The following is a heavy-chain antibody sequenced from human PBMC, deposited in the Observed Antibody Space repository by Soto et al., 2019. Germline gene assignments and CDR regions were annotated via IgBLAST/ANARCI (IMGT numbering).Heavy chain of an antibody. CDR2: LSASGGIT. J-gene: IGHJ4*02. D-gene: IGHD6-13*01. Sequence: EVQLLESGGGFVQPGGSLRLSCAASGFTFSSNAMSWVRQAPGKGLEWVSGLSASGGITYYADSVKGRFTISRDNSKNTLYLQMNSLRAEDTAVYYCAKELKGIYSRYYFDYWGQGTLVTVSS. CDR1: GFTFSSNA. V-gene: IGHV3-23*01. CDR3: AKELKGIYSRYYFDY.